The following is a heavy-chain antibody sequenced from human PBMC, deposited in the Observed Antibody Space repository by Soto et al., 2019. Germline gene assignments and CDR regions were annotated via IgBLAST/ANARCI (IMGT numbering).Heavy chain of an antibody. CDR2: IYYSGST. D-gene: IGHD2-2*01. V-gene: IGHV4-59*08. J-gene: IGHJ4*02. CDR1: GGSISSYY. Sequence: SETLSLTCTVSGGSISSYYWSWIRQPPGKGLEWIGYIYYSGSTNYNPSLKSRVTISVDTSKNQFSLKLSSVTAADTAVYYCARHVSSTRCHFYYWGQRTLVTVSS. CDR3: ARHVSSTRCHFYY.